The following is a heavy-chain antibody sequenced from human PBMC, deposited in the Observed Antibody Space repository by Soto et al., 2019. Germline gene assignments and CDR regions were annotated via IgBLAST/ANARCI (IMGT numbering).Heavy chain of an antibody. D-gene: IGHD2-21*02. CDR2: ISRSSSYI. Sequence: EVQLVESGGGLVKPGGSLRLSCAASGFTFSSYSMNWVRQAPGKGLEWVSSISRSSSYIYYADSVKGRFTISRDNAKNSLYLQMNSLRAEDTAVYYCARGGYGGNSGDCWGQGTLVTVSS. CDR3: ARGGYGGNSGDC. V-gene: IGHV3-21*01. J-gene: IGHJ4*02. CDR1: GFTFSSYS.